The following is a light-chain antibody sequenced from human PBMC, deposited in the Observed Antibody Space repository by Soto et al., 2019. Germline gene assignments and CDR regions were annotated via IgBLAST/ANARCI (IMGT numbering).Light chain of an antibody. V-gene: IGLV2-8*01. CDR1: SSDGGGYNY. CDR3: SSYAGSNNNVV. Sequence: QSALTQPPSASGSPGQSVTISCTGTSSDGGGYNYVSWFQQHPGKAPKLMIYEVSKRPSGVPDRFSGSKSGNTASLTVSGLQAEDEADYSCSSYAGSNNNVVFGGGTQLTVL. CDR2: EVS. J-gene: IGLJ2*01.